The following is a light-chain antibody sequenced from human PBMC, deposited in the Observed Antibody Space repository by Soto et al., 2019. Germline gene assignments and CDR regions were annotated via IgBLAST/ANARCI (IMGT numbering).Light chain of an antibody. CDR3: QQSYTFPWT. V-gene: IGKV1-8*01. J-gene: IGKJ1*01. Sequence: IQIPTSPSPVACATCKSVHLPFRASQGISSYLAWYQQKPGKAPKLLIYAASTLQSGVPSRFSGRGSGTDFTLTISSLQPEDFATYYCQQSYTFPWTVGQGTKVDIK. CDR2: AAS. CDR1: QGISSY.